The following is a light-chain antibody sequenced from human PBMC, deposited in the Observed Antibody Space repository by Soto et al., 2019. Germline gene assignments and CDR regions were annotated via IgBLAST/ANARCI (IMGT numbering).Light chain of an antibody. CDR1: YSNIGSNF. J-gene: IGLJ3*02. CDR3: SSWDDSLDGPV. Sequence: QTVVTQPPSASATPGQTVTISCSGRYSNIGSNFVSWYQRLPGTAPKLLIYSINQRPSGVPDRLSGSKSGTSASLTISGLQSEDEADYFCSSWDDSLDGPVFGGGTKVTVL. V-gene: IGLV1-44*01. CDR2: SIN.